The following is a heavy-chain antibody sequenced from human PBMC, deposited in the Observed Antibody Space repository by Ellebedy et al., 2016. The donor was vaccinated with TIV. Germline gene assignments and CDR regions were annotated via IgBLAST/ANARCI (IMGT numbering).Heavy chain of an antibody. CDR2: INHSGST. V-gene: IGHV4-34*01. Sequence: SETLSLXCAVYGGSFSGYYWSWIRQPPGKGLEWIGEINHSGSTNYNPSLKSRVTISVDTSKNQFSLKLSPVTAADTAVYYCARGRWSGGYYFDYWGQGTLVTVSS. CDR3: ARGRWSGGYYFDY. J-gene: IGHJ4*02. D-gene: IGHD3-10*01. CDR1: GGSFSGYY.